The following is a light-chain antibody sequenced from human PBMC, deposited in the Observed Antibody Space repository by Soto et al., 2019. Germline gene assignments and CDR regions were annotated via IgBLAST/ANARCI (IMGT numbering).Light chain of an antibody. J-gene: IGLJ2*01. CDR3: QSYESSVSGWI. CDR1: SSNIGAGYD. Sequence: QSAMTQPPSVSGAPGQRVTISCTGTSSNIGAGYDVHWYRQVPGTAPKLLIYANTNRPSGVPDRFSGSKSGTSASLAITGLQPEDEADYYSQSYESSVSGWIFGGGTKLTVL. CDR2: ANT. V-gene: IGLV1-40*01.